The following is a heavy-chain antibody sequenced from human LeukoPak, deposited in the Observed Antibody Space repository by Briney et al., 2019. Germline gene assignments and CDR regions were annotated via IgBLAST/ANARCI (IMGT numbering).Heavy chain of an antibody. CDR1: GFTFSSYS. CDR3: ARLAVDSWFDP. CDR2: ISSSSSYI. J-gene: IGHJ5*02. V-gene: IGHV3-21*01. Sequence: GGSLRLSCAASGFTFSSYSMNWVRQAPGKGLEWVSSISSSSSYIYYADSVKGRFTISRDNAKNSLYLQMNSLRAEDTAVYYCARLAVDSWFDPWGQGTLVTVSP. D-gene: IGHD6-19*01.